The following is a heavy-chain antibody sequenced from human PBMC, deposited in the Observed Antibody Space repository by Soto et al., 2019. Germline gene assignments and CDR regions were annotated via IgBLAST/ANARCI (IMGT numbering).Heavy chain of an antibody. D-gene: IGHD2-15*01. CDR2: IIPILGIA. Sequence: SVKVSCKASGGTFSSYTISWVRQAPGQGLEWMGRIIPILGIANYAQKFQGRVTITADKSTSTAYMELSSLRSEDTAVYYCARGGNSDCSGGSCYTYYYYYMDVWGKGTTVTVSS. V-gene: IGHV1-69*02. CDR1: GGTFSSYT. J-gene: IGHJ6*03. CDR3: ARGGNSDCSGGSCYTYYYYYMDV.